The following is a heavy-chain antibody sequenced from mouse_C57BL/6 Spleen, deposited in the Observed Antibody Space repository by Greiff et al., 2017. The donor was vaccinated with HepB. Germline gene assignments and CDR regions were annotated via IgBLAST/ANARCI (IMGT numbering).Heavy chain of an antibody. V-gene: IGHV1-69*01. D-gene: IGHD1-1*01. J-gene: IGHJ1*03. CDR2: IDPSDSYT. Sequence: VQLQQPGAELVMPGASVKLSCKASGYTFTSYWMHWVKQRPGQGLEWIGEIDPSDSYTNYNQKFKGKSTLTVDKSSSTAYMQLSSLTSEDSAVYYCARSITTVVATGYFDVWGTGTTVTVSS. CDR3: ARSITTVVATGYFDV. CDR1: GYTFTSYW.